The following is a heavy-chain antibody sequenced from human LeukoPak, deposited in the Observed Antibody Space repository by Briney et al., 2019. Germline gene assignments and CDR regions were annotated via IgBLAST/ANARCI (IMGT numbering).Heavy chain of an antibody. Sequence: SGGSLRLXCAASGFIFSSYEMNWVRQAPGKGLEWVSYISSSGSTIYYADSVKGRFTISRDNAKNSLYLQMNSLRAEDTAVYYCARDRPSWFAFWGQGTLVTVSS. J-gene: IGHJ4*02. CDR2: ISSSGSTI. CDR3: ARDRPSWFAF. V-gene: IGHV3-48*03. CDR1: GFIFSSYE. D-gene: IGHD3-10*01.